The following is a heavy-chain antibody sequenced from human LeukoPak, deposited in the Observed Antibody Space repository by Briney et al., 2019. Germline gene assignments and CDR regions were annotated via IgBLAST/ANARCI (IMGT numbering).Heavy chain of an antibody. V-gene: IGHV3-23*01. CDR2: ITESGAYT. CDR3: AKDFSGSWQFDP. D-gene: IGHD6-13*01. CDR1: GFTFSNAW. Sequence: GGSLRLSCAASGFTFSNAWMNWVRQAPGKGLEWVSSITESGAYTYYADSVKGRFTISRDNSKNTLYLQMNSLRVEDTAVFYCAKDFSGSWQFDPWGQGTLATVSS. J-gene: IGHJ5*02.